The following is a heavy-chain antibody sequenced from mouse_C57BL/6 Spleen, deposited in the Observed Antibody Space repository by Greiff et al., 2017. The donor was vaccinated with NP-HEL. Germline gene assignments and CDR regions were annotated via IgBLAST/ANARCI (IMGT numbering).Heavy chain of an antibody. CDR2: ISSGGDYI. V-gene: IGHV5-9-1*02. J-gene: IGHJ2*01. D-gene: IGHD3-2*02. CDR1: GFTFSSYA. CDR3: TRDSSGFDY. Sequence: EVKLMESGEGLVKPGGSLKLSCAASGFTFSSYAMSWVRQTPEKRLEWVAYISSGGDYIYYADTVKGRFTISIDNARNTLYLQMSSLKSEDTAMYYCTRDSSGFDYWGQGTTLTVSS.